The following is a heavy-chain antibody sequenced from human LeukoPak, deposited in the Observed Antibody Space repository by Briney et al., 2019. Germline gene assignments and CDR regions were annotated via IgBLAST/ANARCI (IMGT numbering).Heavy chain of an antibody. CDR3: TTDCDFWSGSTYFDY. Sequence: GGSLRLSCAASGFTFSNAWMSWVCQAPGKGLEWVGRIKSKTDGGTTDYAAPVKGRFTISRDDSKNTLYLQMNSLKTEDTAVYYCTTDCDFWSGSTYFDYWGQGTLVTVSS. CDR1: GFTFSNAW. J-gene: IGHJ4*02. D-gene: IGHD3-3*01. CDR2: IKSKTDGGTT. V-gene: IGHV3-15*01.